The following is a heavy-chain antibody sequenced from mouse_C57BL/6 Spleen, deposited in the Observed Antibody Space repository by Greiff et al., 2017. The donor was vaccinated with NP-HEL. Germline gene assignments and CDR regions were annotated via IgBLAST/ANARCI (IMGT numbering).Heavy chain of an antibody. CDR2: IYPGSGST. V-gene: IGHV1-55*01. D-gene: IGHD2-1*01. CDR1: GYTFTSYW. Sequence: QVQLQQPGAELVKPGASVKMSCKASGYTFTSYWITWVKQRPGQGLEWIGDIYPGSGSTNYNEKFKSKATLTVDTSSSTAYMQLSSLTSEDSAVYYCAREWGNYWYFDVWGKGTTVTVSS. CDR3: AREWGNYWYFDV. J-gene: IGHJ1*03.